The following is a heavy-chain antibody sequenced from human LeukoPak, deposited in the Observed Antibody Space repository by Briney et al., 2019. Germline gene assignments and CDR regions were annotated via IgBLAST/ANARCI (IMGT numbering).Heavy chain of an antibody. Sequence: PGGSLRLSCAASGFTFSSYWMSWVRQAPGKGLEWVAVISYDGSNKYYADSVKGRFTISRDNSKNTLYLQMNSLRAEDTAVYYCARDSHKVYGSGSYYKGDFDYWGQGTLVTVSS. CDR1: GFTFSSYW. J-gene: IGHJ4*02. CDR2: ISYDGSNK. V-gene: IGHV3-30-3*01. CDR3: ARDSHKVYGSGSYYKGDFDY. D-gene: IGHD3-10*01.